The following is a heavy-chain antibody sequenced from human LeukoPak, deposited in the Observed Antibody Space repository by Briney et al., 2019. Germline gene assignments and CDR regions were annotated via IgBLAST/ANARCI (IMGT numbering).Heavy chain of an antibody. J-gene: IGHJ4*02. CDR3: ARDQSRTIDNYFDY. Sequence: GGSLRLSCAASGFTFSSYAMHWVRQAPGKGLEWVAVISYDGSNKYYADSVKGRFTISRDNSKNTLYLQMNSLRAEDTAVYYCARDQSRTIDNYFDYWGQGTLVTVSS. V-gene: IGHV3-30-3*01. CDR2: ISYDGSNK. D-gene: IGHD1-14*01. CDR1: GFTFSSYA.